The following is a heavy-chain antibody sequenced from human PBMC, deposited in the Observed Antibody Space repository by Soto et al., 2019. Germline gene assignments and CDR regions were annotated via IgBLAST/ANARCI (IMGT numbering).Heavy chain of an antibody. D-gene: IGHD6-13*01. V-gene: IGHV4-59*01. CDR3: ARYRREAVAGYTLDN. CDR2: VYNSGST. CDR1: GGSISSNY. Sequence: SETLSLTCTVSGGSISSNYWTWIRQPPGKGLEWIGYVYNSGSTNYNPSLKSRVTISEDTSKSQFSLKVNSMTAADTAVYYCARYRREAVAGYTLDNWGQGILVPSPQ. J-gene: IGHJ4*02.